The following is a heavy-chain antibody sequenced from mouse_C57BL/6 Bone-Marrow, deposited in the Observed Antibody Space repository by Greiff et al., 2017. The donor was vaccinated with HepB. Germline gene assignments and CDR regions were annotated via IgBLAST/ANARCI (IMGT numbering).Heavy chain of an antibody. CDR3: TRSWSNYDY. Sequence: EVMLVESGAELVRPGSSVKMSCKTSGYTFTSYGINWVKQRPGQGLEWIGYIYIGNGYTEYNEKFKGKAKLTAVTSASTAYMELSSLTNEDSAVYYCTRSWSNYDYWGQGTTLTVTS. CDR1: GYTFTSYG. J-gene: IGHJ2*01. D-gene: IGHD2-5*01. V-gene: IGHV1-58*01. CDR2: IYIGNGYT.